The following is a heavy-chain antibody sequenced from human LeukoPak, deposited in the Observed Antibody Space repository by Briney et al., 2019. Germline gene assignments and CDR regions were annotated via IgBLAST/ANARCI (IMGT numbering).Heavy chain of an antibody. D-gene: IGHD6-13*01. J-gene: IGHJ4*02. CDR1: GCSISSYY. V-gene: IGHV4-4*09. Sequence: SETLSLTCTVSGCSISSYYWSWIRQPPGKGLEWIGYIYTCGSTNYNPSLKSRVTISVDTSKNQFSLKLSSVTAADTAVYYCARLNGIGYSSFDYWGQGTLVTVSS. CDR3: ARLNGIGYSSFDY. CDR2: IYTCGST.